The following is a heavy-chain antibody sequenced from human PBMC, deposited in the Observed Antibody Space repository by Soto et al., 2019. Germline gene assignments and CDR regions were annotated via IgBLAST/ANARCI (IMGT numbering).Heavy chain of an antibody. D-gene: IGHD2-15*01. CDR1: GYTFTGYY. CDR2: INPNSGGT. J-gene: IGHJ6*02. V-gene: IGHV1-2*04. CDR3: ARDLNCSGGSCYAHRYYYYGMDV. Sequence: GASVKVSCKASGYTFTGYYMHWVRQAPGQGLEWMGWINPNSGGTNYAQKFQGWVTMTRDTSISTAYMELSRLRSDDTAVYYCARDLNCSGGSCYAHRYYYYGMDVWGQGTTVTV.